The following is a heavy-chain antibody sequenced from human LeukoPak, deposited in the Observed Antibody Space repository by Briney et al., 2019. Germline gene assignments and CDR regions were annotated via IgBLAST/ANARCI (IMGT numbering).Heavy chain of an antibody. D-gene: IGHD4-11*01. CDR2: IGINSGLT. J-gene: IGHJ4*02. CDR1: GFIFSIYS. V-gene: IGHV3-21*01. Sequence: XGSXRLSCEASGFIFSIYSINWVRQAPGKGLEWVSTIGINSGLTYYADSVRGRFTISRDDAKNSLYLQMNSLRAEDTAVYYCARGQYSNYDFDYWGQGTLVTVSS. CDR3: ARGQYSNYDFDY.